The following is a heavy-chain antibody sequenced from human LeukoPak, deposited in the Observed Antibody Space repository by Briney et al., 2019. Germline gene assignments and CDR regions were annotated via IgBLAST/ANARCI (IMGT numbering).Heavy chain of an antibody. J-gene: IGHJ4*02. V-gene: IGHV3-74*01. D-gene: IGHD3-16*01. CDR1: GFMFGTFW. Sequence: PAGGTLRLSCAASGFMFGTFWMHWVRQTPGKGLLWVSRINSGGSETTYADSVKGRFTISRDNAKNTLYLQMNSLRADDTGVYYCAKGGRAHFDYWGQGTLVTVSS. CDR2: INSGGSET. CDR3: AKGGRAHFDY.